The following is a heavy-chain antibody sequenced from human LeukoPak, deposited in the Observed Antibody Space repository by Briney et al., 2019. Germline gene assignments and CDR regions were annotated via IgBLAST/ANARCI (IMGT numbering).Heavy chain of an antibody. CDR1: GFIFNTYV. V-gene: IGHV3-66*01. Sequence: WGSLRLSCAASGFIFNTYVMHWVRQAPGKGLECVSVIYSGGNTYYADSVKGRFTISRDNSKNTLYLQMNSLRAEDTAVYYCARKTDSGGQGDYWGPGTLVTVSS. CDR2: IYSGGNT. CDR3: ARKTDSGGQGDY. D-gene: IGHD3-22*01. J-gene: IGHJ4*02.